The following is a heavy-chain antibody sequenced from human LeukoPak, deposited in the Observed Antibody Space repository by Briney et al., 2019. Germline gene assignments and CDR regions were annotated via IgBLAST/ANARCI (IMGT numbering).Heavy chain of an antibody. V-gene: IGHV4-34*01. Sequence: SETLSLTCAVYGVSFSGYYWRWIRQPPGKGLEWIGEINHCGSTNYNPYVKSRVTISVDTSKNQSSPKLSSVTAADTAVYYCARGWRFFGGVTTSQSWLDPWGQGTLVTVSS. D-gene: IGHD3-3*01. CDR3: ARGWRFFGGVTTSQSWLDP. J-gene: IGHJ5*02. CDR1: GVSFSGYY. CDR2: INHCGST.